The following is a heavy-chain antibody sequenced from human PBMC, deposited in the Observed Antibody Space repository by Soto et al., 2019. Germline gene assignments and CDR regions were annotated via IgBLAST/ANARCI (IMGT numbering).Heavy chain of an antibody. D-gene: IGHD3-22*01. J-gene: IGHJ6*02. CDR2: IYHSGST. CDR1: GGSISSGGYS. CDR3: AGSGYYHNSGMDV. Sequence: SETLSLTCTVSGGSISSGGYSWSWIRQPPGKGLEWIGYIYHSGSTYYNPSLKSRVTISVDRSKNQFSLKLSSVTAADTAVYFGAGSGYYHNSGMDVWGQGTTVPVAS. V-gene: IGHV4-30-2*01.